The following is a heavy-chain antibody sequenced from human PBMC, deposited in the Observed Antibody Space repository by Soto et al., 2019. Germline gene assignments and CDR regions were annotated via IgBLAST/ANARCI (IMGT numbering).Heavy chain of an antibody. V-gene: IGHV1-58*01. Sequence: GASVKVSCKASGFTFTNSAVQWVRQARGQRLEWIGWTVVGSGNTIYAQKFQERVTITRDMSTSAAYMELRSLRSDDTAVYYCALQGGGYTTEYYYYGMDVWGQGTTVTVSS. J-gene: IGHJ6*02. CDR1: GFTFTNSA. D-gene: IGHD1-26*01. CDR2: TVVGSGNT. CDR3: ALQGGGYTTEYYYYGMDV.